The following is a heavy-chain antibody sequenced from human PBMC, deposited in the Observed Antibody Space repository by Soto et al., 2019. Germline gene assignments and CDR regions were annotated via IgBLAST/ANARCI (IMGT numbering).Heavy chain of an antibody. CDR3: AKGYEDLAGNWFDP. CDR2: ISWNSGSI. CDR1: GFTFDDYA. D-gene: IGHD5-12*01. V-gene: IGHV3-9*01. J-gene: IGHJ5*02. Sequence: EVQLVESGGGLVQPGRSLRLSCAASGFTFDDYAMHWVRQAPGKGLEWVSGISWNSGSIGYADSVKGRFTISRDNAKNSLYLQMNSLRAEDTALYYCAKGYEDLAGNWFDPWGQGTLVTVSS.